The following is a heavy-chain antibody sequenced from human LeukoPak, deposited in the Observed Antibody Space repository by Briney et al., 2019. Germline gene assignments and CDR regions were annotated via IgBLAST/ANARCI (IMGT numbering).Heavy chain of an antibody. CDR1: GYTFNTYW. CDR3: ARLSPRFPYYYMDV. V-gene: IGHV5-51*01. D-gene: IGHD2-21*01. Sequence: GESLKISCKGSGYTFNTYWIGWVRQMPGKGLEWMGMIYPGDSDTRYGPSFQGQVTISADKSVSTAYLQLSSLKASDTAMYYCARLSPRFPYYYMDVWGKGTTVTVSS. CDR2: IYPGDSDT. J-gene: IGHJ6*03.